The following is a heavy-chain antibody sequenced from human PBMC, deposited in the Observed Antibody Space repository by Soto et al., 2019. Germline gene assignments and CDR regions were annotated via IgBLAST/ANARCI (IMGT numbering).Heavy chain of an antibody. Sequence: SVKVSCKSSGGTFSSHSINWVRQAPGQGLEWMGGIIPIFGPANFAKKFQGRVTITADESTTTAYMELSSLTSADTAVYYCATGSFTSTGGRIGYHYNAMDFWGQGTTVIVSS. V-gene: IGHV1-69*13. CDR1: GGTFSSHS. CDR2: IIPIFGPA. CDR3: ATGSFTSTGGRIGYHYNAMDF. J-gene: IGHJ6*02. D-gene: IGHD1-1*01.